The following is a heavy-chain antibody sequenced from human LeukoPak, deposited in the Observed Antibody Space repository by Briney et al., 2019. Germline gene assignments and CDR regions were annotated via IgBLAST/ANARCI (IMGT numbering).Heavy chain of an antibody. Sequence: GGSLSLFCAACGFIFSTCRMSCVPDATGGGLEWVANIKEDGSEKYYGDSVKGRFTISRDNAKNSLYLQMNSLRAEDTAVYYCARDSSGYQWGQGTLVTVSS. J-gene: IGHJ4*02. CDR1: GFIFSTCR. V-gene: IGHV3-7*01. D-gene: IGHD3-22*01. CDR3: ARDSSGYQ. CDR2: IKEDGSEK.